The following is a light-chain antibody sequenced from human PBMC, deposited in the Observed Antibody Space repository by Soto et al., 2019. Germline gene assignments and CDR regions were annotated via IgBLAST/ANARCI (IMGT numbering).Light chain of an antibody. J-gene: IGLJ1*01. V-gene: IGLV2-11*01. CDR3: CSYAGSYTSV. Sequence: QSALTQPRSVSGSPGQSVTISCTGTSSDVGGYNYVSWYQQHPGKAPKLMIYDVSKRPSGVPDRFSGSKSGNTASLTISGLQAEDEADYCCCSYAGSYTSVFGPGTKVTVL. CDR1: SSDVGGYNY. CDR2: DVS.